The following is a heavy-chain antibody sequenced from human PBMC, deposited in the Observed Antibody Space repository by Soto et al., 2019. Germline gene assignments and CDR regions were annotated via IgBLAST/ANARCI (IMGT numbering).Heavy chain of an antibody. D-gene: IGHD2-15*01. CDR3: TPRRWSSCPDALDI. V-gene: IGHV3-23*01. J-gene: IGHJ6*02. CDR1: GFSFKNYA. CDR2: IGTSGTPT. Sequence: PGVYLRLSCIASGFSFKNYAMAWVRHSPGEDLEWVSAIGTSGTPTLYADSVKSRFSISRDDSRNTVSLQMNSLGVEDTATYYCTPRRWSSCPDALDIWRQGTTFPV.